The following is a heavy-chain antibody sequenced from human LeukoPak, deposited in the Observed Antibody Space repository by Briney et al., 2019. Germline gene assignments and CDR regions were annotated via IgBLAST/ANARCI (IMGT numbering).Heavy chain of an antibody. J-gene: IGHJ4*02. CDR3: ATYRQVLLPFES. CDR2: ISGSGDNR. CDR1: GFTFSSHA. V-gene: IGHV3-23*01. D-gene: IGHD2-8*02. Sequence: GGSLRLSCAASGFTFSSHAMSWVRQAPGKGLEWVSSISGSGDNRNYADSVRGRFTISRDNSKSTLSLQMNSLRAEDTAIYYCATYRQVLLPFESWGQGTLVTVSS.